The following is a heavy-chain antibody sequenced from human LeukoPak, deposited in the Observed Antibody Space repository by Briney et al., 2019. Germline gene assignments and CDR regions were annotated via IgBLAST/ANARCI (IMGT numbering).Heavy chain of an antibody. D-gene: IGHD5-12*01. J-gene: IGHJ4*02. CDR2: IIPILGIA. CDR3: ARDLPLTGWLRSFDY. V-gene: IGHV1-69*04. Sequence: SVKVSCKASGGTFSSYAISWVRQAPGQGLEWMGRIIPILGIANYAQKFQGRVTITADKSTSTAYMELSSLRSEDTAVYFCARDLPLTGWLRSFDYWGQGTLVTVSS. CDR1: GGTFSSYA.